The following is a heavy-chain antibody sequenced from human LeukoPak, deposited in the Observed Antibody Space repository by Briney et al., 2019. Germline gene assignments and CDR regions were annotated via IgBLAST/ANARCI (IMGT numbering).Heavy chain of an antibody. J-gene: IGHJ3*02. Sequence: SETLSLTCTVSGGSIIGHYWSWIRQPPGKGLEWIGYRHYSGKTYYSSSLRSRVTISVDTSKNHFSLKLTSMIAADTAVYYCVRLLDNDSSGDPDTFDMWGQGTMVTVSS. CDR3: VRLLDNDSSGDPDTFDM. D-gene: IGHD3-22*01. V-gene: IGHV4-59*11. CDR1: GGSIIGHY. CDR2: RHYSGKT.